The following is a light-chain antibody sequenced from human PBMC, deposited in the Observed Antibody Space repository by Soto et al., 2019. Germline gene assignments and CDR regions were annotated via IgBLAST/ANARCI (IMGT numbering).Light chain of an antibody. J-gene: IGKJ5*01. Sequence: EIMRTQSPATLSVSPGERATLSCRASQRVRNNLAWYQQKACQAPRLLIYYASTRATGIPARFSGSGSGTEFTLTISSLQSEDFALYYCQQYTNWPPITFGQGTRLEIK. CDR3: QQYTNWPPIT. CDR2: YAS. CDR1: QRVRNN. V-gene: IGKV3-15*01.